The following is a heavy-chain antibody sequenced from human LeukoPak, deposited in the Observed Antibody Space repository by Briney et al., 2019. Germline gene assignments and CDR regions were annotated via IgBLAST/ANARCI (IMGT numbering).Heavy chain of an antibody. Sequence: GGSLRLSCAASGFTFSSYTMHWVRQAPGKGLEWVAVISYDGSNKYYADSVKGRFTISRDNSKNTLYLQMNSLRAEDTAVYYCSRRRGGYPSYGMDVWGQGTTVTVSS. V-gene: IGHV3-30*04. CDR1: GFTFSSYT. CDR2: ISYDGSNK. CDR3: SRRRGGYPSYGMDV. J-gene: IGHJ6*02. D-gene: IGHD5-24*01.